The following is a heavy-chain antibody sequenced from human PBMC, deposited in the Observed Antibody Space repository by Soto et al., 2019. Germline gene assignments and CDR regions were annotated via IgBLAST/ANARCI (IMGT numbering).Heavy chain of an antibody. CDR1: GGSISSYY. J-gene: IGHJ3*02. Sequence: PSETLSLTCTVSGGSISSYYWSWIRQPPGKGLEWIGYIYYSGSTNYNPSLKSRVTISVDTSKNQFSLKLSSVTAADTAVYYCARVATGYAFDIWGQGTMVTVSS. CDR2: IYYSGST. D-gene: IGHD4-17*01. CDR3: ARVATGYAFDI. V-gene: IGHV4-59*01.